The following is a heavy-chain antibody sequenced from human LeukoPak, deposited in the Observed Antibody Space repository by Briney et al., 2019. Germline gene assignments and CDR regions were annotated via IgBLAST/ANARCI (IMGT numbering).Heavy chain of an antibody. CDR3: AKVETAAAATLRGFDY. D-gene: IGHD6-13*01. Sequence: GGSLRLSCAAPGFTFSSYAMSWVRQAPGKGLEWVSSIGGSGGSTYYADSVKGRFTISRDNSKNTLYLQMNSPRAEDTAVYYCAKVETAAAATLRGFDYWGQGTLVTVSS. V-gene: IGHV3-23*01. CDR1: GFTFSSYA. CDR2: IGGSGGST. J-gene: IGHJ4*02.